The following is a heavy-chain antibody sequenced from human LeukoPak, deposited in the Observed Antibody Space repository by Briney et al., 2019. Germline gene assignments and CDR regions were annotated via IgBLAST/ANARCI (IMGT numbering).Heavy chain of an antibody. Sequence: GGSLRLSCATSGFVFSKNGMHWVRQDPGKGLEWVAFIRHDESNKYYADSVKGRFTISRDNSKNTLSLQMNSLRPDDTAVYYCAKDRELGIGLSWGQGTLVTVSS. CDR2: IRHDESNK. CDR3: AKDRELGIGLS. D-gene: IGHD7-27*01. V-gene: IGHV3-30*02. J-gene: IGHJ5*02. CDR1: GFVFSKNG.